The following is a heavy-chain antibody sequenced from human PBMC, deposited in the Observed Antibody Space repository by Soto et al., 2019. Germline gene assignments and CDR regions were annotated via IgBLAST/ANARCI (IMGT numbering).Heavy chain of an antibody. J-gene: IGHJ4*02. CDR3: AKAMYYYDSSGCFDY. CDR1: GFTFSSYG. Sequence: GGSLRLSCAASGFTFSSYGMHWVRQAPGKGLEWVAVISYDGSNKYYADSVKGRFTISRDNSKNTLYLQMNSLRAEDTAVYYCAKAMYYYDSSGCFDYWGRGPLVTVAS. V-gene: IGHV3-30*18. CDR2: ISYDGSNK. D-gene: IGHD3-22*01.